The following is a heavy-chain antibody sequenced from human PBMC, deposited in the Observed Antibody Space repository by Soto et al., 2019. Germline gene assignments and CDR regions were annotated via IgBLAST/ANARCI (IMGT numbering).Heavy chain of an antibody. Sequence: GGSLRLSCEASGFTFTFESYEMNWVRQAPGKGLEWVGRIKSKTDGGTTDYAAPVKGRFTISRDDSKNTLYLQMNSLKTEDTAVYYCTTARGTYGAEYFQHWGQGTLVTVSS. D-gene: IGHD4-17*01. V-gene: IGHV3-15*01. CDR2: IKSKTDGGTT. CDR3: TTARGTYGAEYFQH. J-gene: IGHJ1*01. CDR1: GFTFTFESYE.